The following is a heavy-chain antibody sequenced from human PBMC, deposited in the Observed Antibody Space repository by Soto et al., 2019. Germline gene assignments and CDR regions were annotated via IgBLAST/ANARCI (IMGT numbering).Heavy chain of an antibody. V-gene: IGHV4-31*03. D-gene: IGHD6-13*01. CDR2: IYYSGST. CDR3: ARAAHYSSPFRWFDP. J-gene: IGHJ5*02. Sequence: SETLSLTCTVSGGSISSGGYYWSWIRQHPGKGLEWIGYIYYSGSTYYNPSLKSRVTISVDTSKNQFSLKLSSVTAADTAVYYCARAAHYSSPFRWFDPWRQGTLVTVSS. CDR1: GGSISSGGYY.